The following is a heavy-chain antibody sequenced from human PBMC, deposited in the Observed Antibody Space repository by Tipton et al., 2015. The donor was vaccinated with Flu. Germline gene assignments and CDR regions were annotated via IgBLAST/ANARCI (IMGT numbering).Heavy chain of an antibody. Sequence: TLSLTCSVSGGSSGNYYWSWIRQPPGKGLEWIGYIFYGVITNYNPSLKSRVTISVDTSRNQFSLKLTSVTAADTAVYYCATSAQVSMHYYSSYGLDVWGQGTTVTVSS. D-gene: IGHD2/OR15-2a*01. V-gene: IGHV4-59*01. CDR3: ATSAQVSMHYYSSYGLDV. J-gene: IGHJ6*02. CDR1: GGSSGNYY. CDR2: IFYGVIT.